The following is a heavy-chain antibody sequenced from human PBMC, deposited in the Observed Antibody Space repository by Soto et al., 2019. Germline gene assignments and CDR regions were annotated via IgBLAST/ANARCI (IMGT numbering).Heavy chain of an antibody. CDR2: VSASGLNT. CDR1: GFTFSSYT. CDR3: AREWDGDGYNSGWFDP. J-gene: IGHJ5*02. V-gene: IGHV3-23*01. Sequence: GGSLRLSCAASGFTFSSYTMNWVRQAPGKGLEWVSGVSASGLNTDYADPVKGRFYISRDNSKNTVSLHMNSLRAEDTAVYYCAREWDGDGYNSGWFDPWGQGTLVTVSS. D-gene: IGHD5-12*01.